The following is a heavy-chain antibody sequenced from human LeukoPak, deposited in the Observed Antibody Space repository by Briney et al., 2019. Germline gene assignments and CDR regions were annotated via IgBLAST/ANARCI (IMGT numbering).Heavy chain of an antibody. J-gene: IGHJ4*02. CDR2: IYYSGST. CDR1: GGSISSYNYY. CDR3: ASVGYSYSNFDY. V-gene: IGHV4-30-4*01. D-gene: IGHD5-18*01. Sequence: SETLSLTCTVSGGSISSYNYYWSWIRQPPGKGLEWIGYIYYSGSTYYNPSLKSRVTISVDTSKNQFSLKLSSVTAADTAVFYCASVGYSYSNFDYWGQGTLVTVSS.